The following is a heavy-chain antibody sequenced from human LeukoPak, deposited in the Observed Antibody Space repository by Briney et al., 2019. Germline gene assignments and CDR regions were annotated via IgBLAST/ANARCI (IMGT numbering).Heavy chain of an antibody. CDR1: GFTVSSNY. J-gene: IGHJ3*02. D-gene: IGHD3-22*01. Sequence: GGPLRLSCAASGFTVSSNYMSWVRQAPGKGLEWVSVIYSGGSTYYADSVKGRFTISRDNSKNTLYLQMNSLRAEDTAVYYCARDDSSGYWAAFDIWGQGTMVTVSS. V-gene: IGHV3-66*01. CDR3: ARDDSSGYWAAFDI. CDR2: IYSGGST.